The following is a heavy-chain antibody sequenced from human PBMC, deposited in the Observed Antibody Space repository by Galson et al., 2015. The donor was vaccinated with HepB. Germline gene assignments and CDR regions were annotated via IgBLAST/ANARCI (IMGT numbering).Heavy chain of an antibody. V-gene: IGHV3-23*01. J-gene: IGHJ6*02. CDR1: GFTFSSYA. CDR3: AKDRYQLLSRHLYYYYGMDV. D-gene: IGHD2-2*01. Sequence: SLRLSRAASGFTFSSYAMSWVRQAPGKGLEWVSAISGSGGSTYYADSVKGRFTISRDNSKNTLYLQMNSLRAEDTAVYYCAKDRYQLLSRHLYYYYGMDVWGQGTTVTVSS. CDR2: ISGSGGST.